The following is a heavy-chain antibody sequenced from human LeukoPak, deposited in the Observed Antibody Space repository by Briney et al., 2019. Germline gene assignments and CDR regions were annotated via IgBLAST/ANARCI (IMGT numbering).Heavy chain of an antibody. J-gene: IGHJ4*02. CDR1: GFTFDDYA. Sequence: GGSLRLSCAASGFTFDDYAMHWVRQAPGGGLEWVSGISWNSGNIGYADSVRGRFTISRDNAKNSLYLQMNSLRAEDMALYYCARARVRAVAAGLDYWGQGTLVTVSS. CDR2: ISWNSGNI. CDR3: ARARVRAVAAGLDY. V-gene: IGHV3-9*03. D-gene: IGHD6-19*01.